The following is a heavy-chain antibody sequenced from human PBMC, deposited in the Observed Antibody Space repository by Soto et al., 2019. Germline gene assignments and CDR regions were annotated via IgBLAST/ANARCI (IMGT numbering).Heavy chain of an antibody. CDR1: GASISTPGSY. CDR2: VYYTGDT. CDR3: VRDGTKTLRDWFDP. V-gene: IGHV4-39*07. Sequence: PSETLSLTCTVSGASISTPGSYWGWVRQSPGTGLQWIGFVYYTGDTYYSPSFKSRVTMSVDTSKKQFSLRLRSVTAADTAVYYCVRDGTKTLRDWFDPWGQGISVTVSS. D-gene: IGHD1-1*01. J-gene: IGHJ5*02.